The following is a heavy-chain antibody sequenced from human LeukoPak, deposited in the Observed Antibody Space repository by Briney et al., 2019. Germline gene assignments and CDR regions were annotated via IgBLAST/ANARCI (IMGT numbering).Heavy chain of an antibody. CDR2: IYHSGST. D-gene: IGHD6-13*01. V-gene: IGHV4-39*07. CDR3: ARGRRNSSSYLFDY. J-gene: IGHJ4*02. CDR1: GGSISSSSYY. Sequence: PSETLSLTCTVSGGSISSSSYYWGWIRQPPGKGLEWIGYIYHSGSTYYNPSLKSRVTISVDRSKNQFSLKLSSVTAADTAVYYCARGRRNSSSYLFDYWGQGTLVTVSS.